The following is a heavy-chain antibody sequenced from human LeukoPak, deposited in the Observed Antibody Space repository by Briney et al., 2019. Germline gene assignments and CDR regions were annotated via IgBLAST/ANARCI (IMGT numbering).Heavy chain of an antibody. CDR1: GFTFGDYA. D-gene: IGHD5-18*01. V-gene: IGHV3-49*04. Sequence: GGSLRLSCTASGFTFGDYAMSWVRQAPGKGLGWVGFIRSKAYGGTTEYAASVKGRFTISRDDSKSIAYLQMNSLKTEDTAVYYCTRAPHSYGSYYFDYWGQGTLVTVSS. J-gene: IGHJ4*02. CDR2: IRSKAYGGTT. CDR3: TRAPHSYGSYYFDY.